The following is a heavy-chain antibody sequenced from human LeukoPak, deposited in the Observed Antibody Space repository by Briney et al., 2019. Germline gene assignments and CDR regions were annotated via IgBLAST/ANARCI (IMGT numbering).Heavy chain of an antibody. V-gene: IGHV3-20*04. CDR2: INWNGGST. J-gene: IGHJ6*03. D-gene: IGHD3-22*01. Sequence: PGGSLRLSCAASGFTFDDYGMSWVRQAPGKGLEWVSGINWNGGSTGYADSVKGRFTISRDNAKSSLYLQMNSLRAEDTALYYCARGRYYDSSGYSSYYYYYMDVWGKGTTVTVSS. CDR1: GFTFDDYG. CDR3: ARGRYYDSSGYSSYYYYYMDV.